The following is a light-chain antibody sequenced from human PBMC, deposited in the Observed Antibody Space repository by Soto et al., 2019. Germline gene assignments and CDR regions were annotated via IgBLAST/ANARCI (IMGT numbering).Light chain of an antibody. V-gene: IGKV1-39*01. CDR2: AAS. Sequence: DIQMTQSPSSLSASVGDRVTITCRASQSISSYLNWYQQKPGKAPKLLIYAASSLQSGVPSRFSGSGSGTDFTLTISSLQPEDFATYYCQQSYSTTPYTFGQRTKLEIK. CDR3: QQSYSTTPYT. CDR1: QSISSY. J-gene: IGKJ2*01.